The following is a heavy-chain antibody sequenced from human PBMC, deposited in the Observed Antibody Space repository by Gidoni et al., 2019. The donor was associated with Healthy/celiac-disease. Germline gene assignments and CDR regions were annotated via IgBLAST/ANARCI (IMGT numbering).Heavy chain of an antibody. CDR3: ARHCRVTMVRDHNWFDP. CDR2: IYYSGST. V-gene: IGHV4-39*01. J-gene: IGHJ5*02. D-gene: IGHD3-10*01. Sequence: LEWIGSIYYSGSTYYNPSLKSRVTISVDTSKNQFSLKLSSVTAADTAVYYCARHCRVTMVRDHNWFDPWGQGTLVTVSS.